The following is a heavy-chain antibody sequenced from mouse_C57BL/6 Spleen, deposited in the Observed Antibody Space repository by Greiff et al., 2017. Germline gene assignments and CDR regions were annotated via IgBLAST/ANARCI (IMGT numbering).Heavy chain of an antibody. CDR1: GYTFTSYW. CDR3: ARRVGYYWYFDG. J-gene: IGHJ1*03. D-gene: IGHD2-2*01. CDR2: IYPSDSET. Sequence: VQLQQPGAELVRPGSSVKLSCKASGYTFTSYWMDWVKQRPGQGLEWIGNIYPSDSETHYNQKFKDKATLTVDKSSSTAYMQLSSLTSEDSAVYYCARRVGYYWYFDGWGTGTTVTVAS. V-gene: IGHV1-61*01.